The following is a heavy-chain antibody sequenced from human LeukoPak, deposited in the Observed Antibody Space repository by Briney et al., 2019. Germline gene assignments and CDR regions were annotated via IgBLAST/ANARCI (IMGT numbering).Heavy chain of an antibody. CDR2: ISWNSGSI. CDR1: GFTFDDYA. D-gene: IGHD3-10*01. V-gene: IGHV3-9*01. Sequence: GGSLRLSCAASGFTFDDYAMHWVRQAPGKGLEWVSGISWNSGSIGYADSVKGRFTISRDNAKNSLYLQMNSLRAEDTALYYCAKGGTPSGSAIYYFDYWGQGTLVTVSS. J-gene: IGHJ4*02. CDR3: AKGGTPSGSAIYYFDY.